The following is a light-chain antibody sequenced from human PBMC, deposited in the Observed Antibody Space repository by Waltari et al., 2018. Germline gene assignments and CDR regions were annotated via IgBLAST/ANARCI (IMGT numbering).Light chain of an antibody. CDR1: QSVTTI. CDR3: QPYSSWPPIT. Sequence: ETVMTQSPATLSVSAGERVTLSCRASQSVTTILAWYQQEPGQPPRLLIDGASPRATGTPARFSGSGSGTEFTLTISSLQSEDFAVDYCQPYSSWPPITFGQGTRLEIK. J-gene: IGKJ5*01. CDR2: GAS. V-gene: IGKV3-15*01.